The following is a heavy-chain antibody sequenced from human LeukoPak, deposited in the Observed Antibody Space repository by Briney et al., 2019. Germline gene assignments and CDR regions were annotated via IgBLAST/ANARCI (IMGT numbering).Heavy chain of an antibody. Sequence: ASVKVSCKASGFTFTSSAVQWVRQARGQRLEWIGWIVVGSGNTNYAQKFQERVTITRDMSTSTAYMELSSLRSEDTAVYYCASWVEGYDSSATAPDAFDIWGQGTMVTVSS. CDR1: GFTFTSSA. CDR2: IVVGSGNT. V-gene: IGHV1-58*01. D-gene: IGHD3-22*01. J-gene: IGHJ3*02. CDR3: ASWVEGYDSSATAPDAFDI.